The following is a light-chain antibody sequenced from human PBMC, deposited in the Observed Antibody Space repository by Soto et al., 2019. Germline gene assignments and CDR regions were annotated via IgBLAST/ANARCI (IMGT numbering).Light chain of an antibody. CDR2: EVS. J-gene: IGLJ3*02. CDR1: GSDVGGYNY. CDR3: SSYAGSNFWV. V-gene: IGLV2-8*01. Sequence: QAVVTQPPSASGSPGQSVTISCTGTGSDVGGYNYVSWYQQHPGKAPKLIIYEVSQRPSGVPDRFSGSKSGNTASLTVSGLQAEDEADYYCSSYAGSNFWVFGGGTKVTVL.